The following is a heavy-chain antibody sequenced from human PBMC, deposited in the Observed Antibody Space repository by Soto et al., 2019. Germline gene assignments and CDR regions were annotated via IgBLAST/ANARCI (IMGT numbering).Heavy chain of an antibody. CDR1: GFSLITGVG. CDR2: IFWDKND. D-gene: IGHD1-26*01. V-gene: IGHV2-5*02. Sequence: QITLKESGPSLVRPTETLTLTCTFSGFSLITGVGVGWVRQPPGKALEWLAVIFWDKNDYYRPSLQTRVTISQDTSEAQVVLTLTNMDPEDTATYFCTQIYGSGSWGWYFHSWGQGTLVTGSS. CDR3: TQIYGSGSWGWYFHS. J-gene: IGHJ4*02.